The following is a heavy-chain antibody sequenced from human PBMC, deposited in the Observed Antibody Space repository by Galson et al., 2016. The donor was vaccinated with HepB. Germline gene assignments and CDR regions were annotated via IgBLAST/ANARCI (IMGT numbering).Heavy chain of an antibody. Sequence: TLSLTCTVSGDSIGSGSHYWNWIRQHPGKGLEWIGYIYNSGTTYYNPSLKSRVTISVDTSKNQFSLNLTSVTAADTAVYFCARAPYGSGGYFGLKWFDPWGQGTLVTVAS. D-gene: IGHD3-10*01. CDR1: GDSIGSGSHY. CDR3: ARAPYGSGGYFGLKWFDP. CDR2: IYNSGTT. J-gene: IGHJ5*02. V-gene: IGHV4-31*03.